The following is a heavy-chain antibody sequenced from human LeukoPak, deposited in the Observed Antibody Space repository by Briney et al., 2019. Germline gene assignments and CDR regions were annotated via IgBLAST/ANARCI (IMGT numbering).Heavy chain of an antibody. CDR1: GYTLTELS. J-gene: IGHJ4*02. V-gene: IGHV1-24*01. CDR2: FDPEDGET. CDR3: AAKRGILRFLEWLPLFDY. Sequence: GASVKVSCKVSGYTLTELSMHWVRQAPGKGLEWMGGFDPEDGETIYAQKFQGRVTITEDTSTDTAYMELSSLRSEDTAVYYCAAKRGILRFLEWLPLFDYWGQGTLVTVSS. D-gene: IGHD3-3*01.